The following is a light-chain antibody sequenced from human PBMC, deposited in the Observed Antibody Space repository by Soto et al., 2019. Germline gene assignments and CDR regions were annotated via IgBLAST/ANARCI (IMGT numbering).Light chain of an antibody. V-gene: IGKV3-20*01. CDR1: QSVSSTY. J-gene: IGKJ1*01. CDR3: QQYGSSGT. CDR2: GAS. Sequence: EIVLTQSPSTLSLSPGERATLSCRASQSVSSTYLAWYQQKPGQAPRLLIYGASSRATGIPDRVSGSGSGTDFTLTISRLEPEDFAVYYCQQYGSSGTFGQGTKVEIK.